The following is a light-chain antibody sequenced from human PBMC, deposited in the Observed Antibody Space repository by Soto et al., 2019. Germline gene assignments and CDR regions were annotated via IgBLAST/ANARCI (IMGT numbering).Light chain of an antibody. CDR1: QGISSW. CDR3: QLHTT. CDR2: KAS. V-gene: IGKV1-5*03. Sequence: DIQMTQSPSALSASVGDRVTITCRGSQGISSWLAWYQQKPGKAPRLLIYKASSLASGVPSRFSGSGSGTEFTLTISSLQPEDVATYHCQLHTTFGQGPKVEI. J-gene: IGKJ1*01.